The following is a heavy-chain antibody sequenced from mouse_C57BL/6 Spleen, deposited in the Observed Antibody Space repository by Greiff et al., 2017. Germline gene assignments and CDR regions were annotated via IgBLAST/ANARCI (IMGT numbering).Heavy chain of an antibody. J-gene: IGHJ4*01. D-gene: IGHD2-5*01. Sequence: VQLQESGAELVRPGASVTLSCKASGYTFTDYEMHWVKQTPVHGLEWIGAIDPETGGTAYNQKFKGKAILTADKSSSTAYMELRSLTSEDSAVYYCTRRAYYSNYVGAMDYWGQGTSVTVSS. CDR2: IDPETGGT. CDR1: GYTFTDYE. CDR3: TRRAYYSNYVGAMDY. V-gene: IGHV1-15*01.